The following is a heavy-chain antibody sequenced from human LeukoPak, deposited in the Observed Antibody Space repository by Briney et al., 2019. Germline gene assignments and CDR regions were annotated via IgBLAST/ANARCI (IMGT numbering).Heavy chain of an antibody. CDR1: GFTFSSYS. CDR2: ISSSSSYI. Sequence: GGSLRLPCAASGFTFSSYSMNWVRQAPGKGLEWVSSISSSSSYIYYADSVKGRFTISRDNAKNSLYLQMNSPRAEDTAVYYCAREDSSSSFDYWGQGTLVTVSS. CDR3: AREDSSSSFDY. V-gene: IGHV3-21*01. J-gene: IGHJ4*02. D-gene: IGHD6-6*01.